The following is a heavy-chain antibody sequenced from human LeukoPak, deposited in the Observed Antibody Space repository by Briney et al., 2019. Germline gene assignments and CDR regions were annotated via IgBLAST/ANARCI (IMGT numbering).Heavy chain of an antibody. J-gene: IGHJ3*02. Sequence: GGSLRLSCAASGFTFSSYSMNWVRQAPGKGLEWVSSISSSSSYIYYADSVKGRFTISRDNAKNSLYLQMNSLRAEDTAVYYCARQGSSYAFDIWGQGTMVTVSS. V-gene: IGHV3-21*01. CDR1: GFTFSSYS. D-gene: IGHD6-6*01. CDR2: ISSSSSYI. CDR3: ARQGSSYAFDI.